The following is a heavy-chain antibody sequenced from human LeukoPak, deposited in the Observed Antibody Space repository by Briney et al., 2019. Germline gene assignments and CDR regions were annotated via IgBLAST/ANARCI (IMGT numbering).Heavy chain of an antibody. CDR3: AGSGYSGYDLNY. CDR2: INHSGST. D-gene: IGHD5-12*01. J-gene: IGHJ4*02. V-gene: IGHV4-34*01. Sequence: SETLSLTCAVSGGXFSGYYCSWIRQPPGKGLEWSGEINHSGSTNYNPSLKSRVTISVDTSKNQFSLKLSSVTAADTAVYYCAGSGYSGYDLNYWGQGTLVTVSS. CDR1: GGXFSGYY.